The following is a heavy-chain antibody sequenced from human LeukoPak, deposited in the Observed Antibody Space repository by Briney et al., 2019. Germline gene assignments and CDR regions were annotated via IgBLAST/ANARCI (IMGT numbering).Heavy chain of an antibody. CDR2: IYWYDGQ. Sequence: SGPTLVKPTQTLTLTCTFSGFSLSTSGVGVGWIRQPPGKALEWLALIYWYDGQHYSPSLKSRLTITKDTSKNQVVLTMTNMDPVDTATYYCAHIQREIVTTKYYFDYWGQGTLVTVSS. CDR1: GFSLSTSGVG. D-gene: IGHD5-24*01. V-gene: IGHV2-5*01. J-gene: IGHJ4*02. CDR3: AHIQREIVTTKYYFDY.